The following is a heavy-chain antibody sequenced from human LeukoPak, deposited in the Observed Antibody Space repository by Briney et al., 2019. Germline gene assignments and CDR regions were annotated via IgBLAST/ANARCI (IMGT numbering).Heavy chain of an antibody. CDR3: ARDRRDYGDYVDAFDI. CDR2: ISSSSYI. J-gene: IGHJ3*02. CDR1: GFTFSTYS. D-gene: IGHD4-17*01. V-gene: IGHV3-21*01. Sequence: GGSLRLSCAASGFTFSTYSMDWVRQAPGKGLEWVSSISSSSYIYYADSVKGRFTISRDNAKNSLSLQMNSLRAEDTAVYYCARDRRDYGDYVDAFDIWGLGTMVTVSS.